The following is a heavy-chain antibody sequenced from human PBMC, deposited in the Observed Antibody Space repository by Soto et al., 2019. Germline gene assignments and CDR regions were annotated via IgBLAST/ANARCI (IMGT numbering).Heavy chain of an antibody. D-gene: IGHD3-10*01. CDR2: IIPIFGTA. J-gene: IGHJ6*01. V-gene: IGHV1-69*06. CDR1: GGTFSSYA. CDR3: ARDRRSAYGSGSYFLPRMDV. Sequence: VKVSCKASGGTFSSYAISWVRQAPGQGLEWMGGIIPIFGTANYAQKFQGRVTITADKSTSTAYMELSSLRSEDTAVYYCARDRRSAYGSGSYFLPRMDVWGQGTTVTVSS.